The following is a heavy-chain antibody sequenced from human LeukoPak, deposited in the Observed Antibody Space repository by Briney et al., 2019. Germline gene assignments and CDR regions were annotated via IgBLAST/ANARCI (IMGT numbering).Heavy chain of an antibody. Sequence: GGSLRLSCEASGFTFSSYDMNWVRQAPGKGLEWVSVISGSGGSTDYADSVKGRFSISRDNSKNTLYLQMNSLRAEDTAVYYCAKGQLWFGEFSYFDYWGRGTLVTVSS. CDR2: ISGSGGST. V-gene: IGHV3-23*01. CDR1: GFTFSSYD. J-gene: IGHJ4*02. D-gene: IGHD3-10*01. CDR3: AKGQLWFGEFSYFDY.